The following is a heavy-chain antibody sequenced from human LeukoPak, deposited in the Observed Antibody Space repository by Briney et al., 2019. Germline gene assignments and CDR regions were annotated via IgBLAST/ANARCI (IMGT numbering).Heavy chain of an antibody. V-gene: IGHV4-59*12. CDR2: IYYSGST. D-gene: IGHD6-6*01. J-gene: IGHJ4*02. Sequence: SETLSLTCTVSGGSISSYYWSWIRQPPGKGLEWIGYIYYSGSTNYNPSLKSRVTISVDTSKNQFSLKLSSVTAADTAVYYCARGRIAARPGGDYWGQGTLVTVSS. CDR1: GGSISSYY. CDR3: ARGRIAARPGGDY.